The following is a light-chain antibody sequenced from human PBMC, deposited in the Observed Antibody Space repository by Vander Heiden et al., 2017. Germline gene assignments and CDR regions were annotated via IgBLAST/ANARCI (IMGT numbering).Light chain of an antibody. CDR1: QSLLHSNGYNY. J-gene: IGKJ2*01. V-gene: IGKV2-28*01. CDR2: LGS. CDR3: WQALQTMYT. Sequence: DSARTQSPLSLPVTPGEPPSLSCRSGQSLLHSNGYNYLDWYLQKPGQSPQLLIYLGSNRASGVPDRFSGSGSGTDFTLKISRVEAEDVGVYYCWQALQTMYTFGQGTKLEIK.